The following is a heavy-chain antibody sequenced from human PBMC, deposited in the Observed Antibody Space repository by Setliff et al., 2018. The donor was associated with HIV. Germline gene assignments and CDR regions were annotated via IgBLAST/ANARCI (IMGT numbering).Heavy chain of an antibody. CDR3: ATDCAVVGGTGSLDS. Sequence: GESLKISCAASGFTFSSYGMHWVRQAPGKGLEWVSYISSSSSYTHYADSVKGRFTISRDNVKNSLYLQMNSLRVEDTAVYYCATDCAVVGGTGSLDSWGQGTLVTVSS. V-gene: IGHV3-21*04. J-gene: IGHJ4*02. CDR2: ISSSSSYT. CDR1: GFTFSSYG. D-gene: IGHD1-26*01.